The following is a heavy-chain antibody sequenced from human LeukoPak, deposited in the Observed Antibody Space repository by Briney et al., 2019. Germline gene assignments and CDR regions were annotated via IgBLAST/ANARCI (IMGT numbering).Heavy chain of an antibody. CDR1: GDSLSTYY. D-gene: IGHD2-21*02. CDR2: IYYSGTT. J-gene: IGHJ4*02. Sequence: SETLSLTCTVSGDSLSTYYWSWIRQPPGKGLEWIGYIYYSGTTTYNPSLERRVTMSVDMSKTQFSLRLNSVTATDTAVYYCARLDCGGDCYVDYWGQGTLVTVSS. CDR3: ARLDCGGDCYVDY. V-gene: IGHV4-59*08.